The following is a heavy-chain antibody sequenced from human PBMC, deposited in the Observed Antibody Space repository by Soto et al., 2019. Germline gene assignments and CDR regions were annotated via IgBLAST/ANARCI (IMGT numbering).Heavy chain of an antibody. J-gene: IGHJ6*02. V-gene: IGHV1-18*01. D-gene: IGHD3-10*01. CDR3: ARSGGDATHYYYGMDV. CDR1: GYTFTSYG. CDR2: ISAYNGNT. Sequence: VASVKVSCKASGYTFTSYGISWVRQAPGQGLEWMGWISAYNGNTNYAQKLQGRVTMTTDTSTSTAYMELRSLRSEDTAVYYCARSGGDATHYYYGMDVWGQGTTVTVSS.